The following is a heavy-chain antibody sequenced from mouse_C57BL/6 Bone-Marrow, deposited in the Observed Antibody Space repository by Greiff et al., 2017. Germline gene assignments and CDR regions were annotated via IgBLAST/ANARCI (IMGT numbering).Heavy chain of an antibody. CDR3: AIKNPFDY. D-gene: IGHD1-3*01. CDR2: IDPSNSYT. J-gene: IGHJ2*01. Sequence: VQLQQPGAELVRPGTSVKLSCKASGYTFTSYWMHWVKQRPGQGLEWIGVIDPSNSYTNYNQKFKGKATLTVVTSSSTAYMQLSSLTSEDSAVXYCAIKNPFDYWGKGTTLTVSS. V-gene: IGHV1-59*01. CDR1: GYTFTSYW.